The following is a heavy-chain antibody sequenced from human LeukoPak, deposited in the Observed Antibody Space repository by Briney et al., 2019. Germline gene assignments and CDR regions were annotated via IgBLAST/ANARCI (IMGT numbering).Heavy chain of an antibody. CDR3: AREWGRDGYNDAFDI. CDR1: GFTFSNFT. CDR2: ISSSSYI. D-gene: IGHD5-24*01. Sequence: GGSLRLSCAASGFTFSNFTMNWVRQAPGKGLEWVSSISSSSYIYYADSVKGRFTISGDNAKNSLYLQMNSLRAEDTAVYYCAREWGRDGYNDAFDIWGQGTMVTVSS. J-gene: IGHJ3*02. V-gene: IGHV3-69-1*01.